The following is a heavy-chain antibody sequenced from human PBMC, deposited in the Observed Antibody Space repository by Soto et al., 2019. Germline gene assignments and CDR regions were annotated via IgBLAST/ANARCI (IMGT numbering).Heavy chain of an antibody. Sequence: LQLQESGPGLAKPSETLSLTCTVSGGSISSNTNFWGWIRQPPGKGLEWIGSVFYPGRTYYRPSPQPPVSISVDRTDNQFSLTLSSVTGADTTVYYCARRACGGNCYSDLSTFDIWGPGTMVSVSS. V-gene: IGHV4-39*01. CDR3: ARRACGGNCYSDLSTFDI. D-gene: IGHD2-15*01. J-gene: IGHJ3*02. CDR2: VFYPGRT. CDR1: GGSISSNTNF.